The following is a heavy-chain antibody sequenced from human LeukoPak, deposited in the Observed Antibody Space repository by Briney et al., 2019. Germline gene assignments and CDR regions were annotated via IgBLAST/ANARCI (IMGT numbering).Heavy chain of an antibody. J-gene: IGHJ5*02. V-gene: IGHV4-59*12. CDR2: IYYSGST. D-gene: IGHD3-10*01. CDR1: GGSISSYY. CDR3: ARDWYYYGSGSYYKHNWFDP. Sequence: SETLSLTCTVSGGSISSYYWSWIRQPPGKGLEWIGYIYYSGSTNYNPSLKSRVTISVDTSKNQFSLKLSSVTAADTAVYYCARDWYYYGSGSYYKHNWFDPWGQGTLVTVSS.